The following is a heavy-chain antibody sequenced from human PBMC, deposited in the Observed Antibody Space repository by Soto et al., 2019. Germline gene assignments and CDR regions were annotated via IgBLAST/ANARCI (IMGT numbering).Heavy chain of an antibody. D-gene: IGHD5-18*01. V-gene: IGHV1-69*13. CDR3: AVPRGYSYGYGYYYYGMDV. Sequence: AVKVSCKASGGTFSSYAISWVRQAPGQGLEWMGGIIPIFGTANYAQKFQGRVTITADESTSTAYMELSSLRSEDTAVYYCAVPRGYSYGYGYYYYGMDVWGQGTTVTVSS. CDR2: IIPIFGTA. CDR1: GGTFSSYA. J-gene: IGHJ6*02.